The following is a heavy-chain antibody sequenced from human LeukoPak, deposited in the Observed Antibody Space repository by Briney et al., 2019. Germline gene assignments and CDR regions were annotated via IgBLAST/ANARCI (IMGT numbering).Heavy chain of an antibody. J-gene: IGHJ4*02. CDR3: VRDRELTY. Sequence: PSETLSLTRPVSDCSISIYYWSWIRQPPGKGLEWIWYVYSSGNTNYSPSLKGRAIISADTSKNQFSLKLTSVTAADTAVYYCVRDRELTYWGQGILVTVSS. D-gene: IGHD3-10*01. CDR1: DCSISIYY. V-gene: IGHV4-4*08. CDR2: VYSSGNT.